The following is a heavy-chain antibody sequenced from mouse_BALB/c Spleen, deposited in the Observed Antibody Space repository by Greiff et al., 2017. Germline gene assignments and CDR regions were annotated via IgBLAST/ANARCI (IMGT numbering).Heavy chain of an antibody. Sequence: DVKLVESGGGLVKLGGSLKLSCAASGFTFSSYYMSWVRQTPEKRLELVAAINSNGGSTYYPDTVKGRFTISRDNAKNTLYLQMSSLKSEDTALYYCARHGYDDDAMDYWGQGTSVTVSS. J-gene: IGHJ4*01. CDR1: GFTFSSYY. D-gene: IGHD2-14*01. V-gene: IGHV5-6-2*01. CDR3: ARHGYDDDAMDY. CDR2: INSNGGST.